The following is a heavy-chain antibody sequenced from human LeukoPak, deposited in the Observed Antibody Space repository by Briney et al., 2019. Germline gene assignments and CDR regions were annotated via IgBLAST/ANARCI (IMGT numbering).Heavy chain of an antibody. CDR2: ISSSSSYI. V-gene: IGHV3-21*01. Sequence: PGGSLRLSCAASGFTFSRYSMNWVRQAPGKGLEWVSSISSSSSYIYYADSVKGRFTISRDNAKNSLYLQMNSLRAEDTAVYYCARDWEYYYDSSGFPAENWFDPWGQGTLVTVSS. CDR3: ARDWEYYYDSSGFPAENWFDP. D-gene: IGHD3-22*01. J-gene: IGHJ5*02. CDR1: GFTFSRYS.